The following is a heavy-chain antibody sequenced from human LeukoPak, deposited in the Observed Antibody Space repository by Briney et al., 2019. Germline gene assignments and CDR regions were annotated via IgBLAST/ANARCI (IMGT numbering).Heavy chain of an antibody. V-gene: IGHV3-74*03. D-gene: IGHD1-26*01. CDR1: GFTFNTYW. CDR3: ARGPSHSGSYFVY. Sequence: GGSLRLSCAASGFTFNTYWMYWVRHGSGKGLVWVSHISSDGSRTEYADSVEGRFTISRDNAKNTLYLQMDSLRAEDTAVYYCARGPSHSGSYFVYWGQGTLVTVSS. J-gene: IGHJ4*02. CDR2: ISSDGSRT.